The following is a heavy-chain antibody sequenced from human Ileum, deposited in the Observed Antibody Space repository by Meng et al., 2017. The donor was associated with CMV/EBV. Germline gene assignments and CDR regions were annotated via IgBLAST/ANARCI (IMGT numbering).Heavy chain of an antibody. V-gene: IGHV4-4*07. CDR1: GASIKNSN. D-gene: IGHD3-16*01. CDR3: AGSRPGGGACDY. J-gene: IGHJ4*02. Sequence: QAQTQEPWAGLGNPSWTLSLTCSVSGASIKNSNWNWVRQPAGQGLEWIGLIKVIAHHEYNLSLKSRVTVSLDASKSQFSLTLNSVTAADTATYYCAGSRPGGGACDYWGQGILVTVSS. CDR2: IKVIAHH.